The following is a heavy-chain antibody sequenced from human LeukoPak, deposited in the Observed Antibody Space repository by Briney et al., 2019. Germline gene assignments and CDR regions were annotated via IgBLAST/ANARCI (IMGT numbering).Heavy chain of an antibody. CDR2: ISSSGSTI. V-gene: IGHV3-48*03. CDR3: VREPRDGPAYYFDY. J-gene: IGHJ4*02. CDR1: GFTISSYE. Sequence: GGSLRLSCAASGFTISSYEMNWVRQAPGKGLEWVSYISSSGSTIYYADSVKGRFTISRDNAKNSLYLQMNSLRAEDTAVYYCVREPRDGPAYYFDYWGQGTLVTVSS. D-gene: IGHD1-14*01.